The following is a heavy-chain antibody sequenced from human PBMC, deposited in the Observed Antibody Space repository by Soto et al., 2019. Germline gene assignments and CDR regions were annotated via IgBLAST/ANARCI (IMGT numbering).Heavy chain of an antibody. CDR2: INPSGGST. V-gene: IGHV1-46*03. Sequence: QVQLVQSGAEVKKPGASVTVSCKASGYTFTSYYIHWVRQAPGQGLEWMGIINPSGGSTSYAQKFQGRVTMTRDTSTSTVYMEVSGLRSEDTAVCYCARDQEPSTLYYDYYYMDVWGKGTTVTVSS. CDR3: ARDQEPSTLYYDYYYMDV. J-gene: IGHJ6*03. CDR1: GYTFTSYY.